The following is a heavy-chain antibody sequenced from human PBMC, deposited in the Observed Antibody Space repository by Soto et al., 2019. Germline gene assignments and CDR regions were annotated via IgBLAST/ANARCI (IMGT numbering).Heavy chain of an antibody. J-gene: IGHJ6*02. CDR3: ARDQDVDIVATITGRGMDV. CDR2: IWYDGSNK. D-gene: IGHD5-12*01. CDR1: GFTFSSYG. Sequence: GGSLRLSCAASGFTFSSYGMHWVRQAPGEGLEWVAVIWYDGSNKYYADSVKGRFTISRDNSKNTLYLQMNSLRAEDTAVYYCARDQDVDIVATITGRGMDVWGQGTTVTVSS. V-gene: IGHV3-33*01.